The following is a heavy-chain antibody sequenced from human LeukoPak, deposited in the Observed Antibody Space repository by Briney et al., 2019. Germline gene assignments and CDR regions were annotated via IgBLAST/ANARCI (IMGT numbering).Heavy chain of an antibody. Sequence: ASVKVSCKASGYTFTSYDISWVRQAPGQGLEWMGWISAYNGNTNYAQKLQGRVTMTTDTSTSTAYMELRSLRSDDTAVYYCAVDPGIAVAGTGTFDYWGQGTLVTVSS. D-gene: IGHD6-19*01. V-gene: IGHV1-18*01. J-gene: IGHJ4*02. CDR1: GYTFTSYD. CDR2: ISAYNGNT. CDR3: AVDPGIAVAGTGTFDY.